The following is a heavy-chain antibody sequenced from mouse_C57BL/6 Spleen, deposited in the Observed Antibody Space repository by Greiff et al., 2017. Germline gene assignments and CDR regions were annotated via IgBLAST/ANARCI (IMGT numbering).Heavy chain of an antibody. CDR1: GYAFSSSW. CDR2: ICPGDGDT. Sequence: QVQLKESGPELVKPGASVKISCKASGYAFSSSWMNWVKQRPGKGLEWIGWICPGDGDTTYNGKFKGQATLTADKSSSTAYMQLSRLTSEDSDVYFCARNKDYDAPYAMDYWGQGTSVTVSA. V-gene: IGHV1-82*01. D-gene: IGHD2-4*01. CDR3: ARNKDYDAPYAMDY. J-gene: IGHJ4*01.